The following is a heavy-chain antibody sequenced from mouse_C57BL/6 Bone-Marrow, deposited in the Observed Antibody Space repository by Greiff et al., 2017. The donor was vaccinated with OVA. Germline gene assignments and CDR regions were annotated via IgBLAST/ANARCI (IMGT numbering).Heavy chain of an antibody. CDR2: IYPGSGST. D-gene: IGHD2-1*01. V-gene: IGHV1-55*01. CDR1: GYTFTSYW. CDR3: ARRRGTYGNYDFDY. J-gene: IGHJ2*01. Sequence: QVQLQQPGAELVKPGASVKMSCKASGYTFTSYWITWVKQRPGQGLERIGDIYPGSGSTNYNEKFKSKATLTVDTSSSTAYMQLSSLTSEDSAVYYCARRRGTYGNYDFDYWGQGTTLTVSS.